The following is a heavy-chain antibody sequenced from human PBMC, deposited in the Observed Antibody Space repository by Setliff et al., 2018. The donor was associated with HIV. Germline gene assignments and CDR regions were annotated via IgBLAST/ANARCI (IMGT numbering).Heavy chain of an antibody. Sequence: GGSLRLSCAATGFTFRSYVRHWVRQAPGKGLEWVAVMSTGGDIKIYADSVKGRFTISRDNSKNTLFLQMNSLRPEDTATYYCVRDPIEGYPDYFDYWGQGTLVTVSS. CDR2: MSTGGDIK. CDR3: VRDPIEGYPDYFDY. D-gene: IGHD1-26*01. J-gene: IGHJ4*02. V-gene: IGHV3-30-3*01. CDR1: GFTFRSYV.